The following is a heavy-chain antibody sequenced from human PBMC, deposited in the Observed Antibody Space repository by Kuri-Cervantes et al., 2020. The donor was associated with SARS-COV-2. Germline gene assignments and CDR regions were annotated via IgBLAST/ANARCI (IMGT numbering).Heavy chain of an antibody. CDR1: GYTFTSYY. V-gene: IGHV1-46*01. J-gene: IGHJ6*02. CDR3: AREGRNIDYYYGMDV. CDR2: INPSGGST. Sequence: SVNVSCKASGYTFTSYYMHWVRQAPGQGLEWMGIINPSGGSTSYEQKFQGRVTMTRDTSTSTVYMERSSLRSEATAVYYCAREGRNIDYYYGMDVWGQGTTVTVSS. D-gene: IGHD1-14*01.